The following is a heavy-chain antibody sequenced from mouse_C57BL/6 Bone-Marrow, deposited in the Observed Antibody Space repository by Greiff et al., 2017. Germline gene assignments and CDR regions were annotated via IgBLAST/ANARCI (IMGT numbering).Heavy chain of an antibody. J-gene: IGHJ3*01. CDR2: IYPSDSET. D-gene: IGHD1-1*01. V-gene: IGHV1-61*01. CDR3: ASTVVAPVRFAY. CDR1: GYTFTSYW. Sequence: VQLQQPGAELVRPGSSVKLSCKASGYTFTSYWMDWVKQRPGQGLEWIGNIYPSDSETHYNQKFKDKATLTVDKSSSTAYMQLSSLTSEDSAVYYCASTVVAPVRFAYWGQGTLVTVSA.